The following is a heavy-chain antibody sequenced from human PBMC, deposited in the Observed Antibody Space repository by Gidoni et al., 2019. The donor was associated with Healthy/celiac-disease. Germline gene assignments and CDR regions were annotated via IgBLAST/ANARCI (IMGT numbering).Heavy chain of an antibody. J-gene: IGHJ4*02. CDR3: TTDTSSGWYDY. CDR2: IKSKTDGGTT. CDR1: GFTFSNAW. D-gene: IGHD6-19*01. V-gene: IGHV3-15*01. Sequence: EVQLVESGGGLVKPGGPIRLSCAASGFTFSNAWMRWVRQAPGKGLEWVGRIKSKTDGGTTDYAAPVKGRFTISRDDSKNTLYLQMNSLKTEDTAVYYCTTDTSSGWYDYWGQGTLVTVSS.